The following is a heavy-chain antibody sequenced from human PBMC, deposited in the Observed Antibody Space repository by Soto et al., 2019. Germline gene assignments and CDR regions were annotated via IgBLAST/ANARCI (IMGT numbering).Heavy chain of an antibody. J-gene: IGHJ6*03. CDR3: ARGQGVSYDFWSGPLGDYYYMDV. V-gene: IGHV4-34*01. CDR2: INHSGST. CDR1: GGSFSGYY. Sequence: SETLSLTCAVYGGSFSGYYWSWIRQPPGKGLEWIGEINHSGSTNYNPSLKSRVTISVDTSKNQFSLKLSSVTAADTAVYYCARGQGVSYDFWSGPLGDYYYMDVWGKGTTVT. D-gene: IGHD3-3*01.